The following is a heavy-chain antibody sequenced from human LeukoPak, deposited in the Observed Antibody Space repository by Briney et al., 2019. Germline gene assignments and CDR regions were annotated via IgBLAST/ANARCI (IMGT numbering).Heavy chain of an antibody. D-gene: IGHD1-7*01. J-gene: IGHJ4*02. V-gene: IGHV3-30*02. Sequence: GGSLRLSCAASRFTFSTYGMHWVRQAPGKGLEWVAFIRYDGSNKYYADSVKGRFTISRDDSKNTLYLQINSLRAEDTAVYFCAKESTGSTSLDYWGQGTLVTVSS. CDR3: AKESTGSTSLDY. CDR1: RFTFSTYG. CDR2: IRYDGSNK.